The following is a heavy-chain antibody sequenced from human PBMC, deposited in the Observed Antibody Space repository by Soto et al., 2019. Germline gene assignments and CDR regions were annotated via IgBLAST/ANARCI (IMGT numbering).Heavy chain of an antibody. CDR2: ISAGGSNT. D-gene: IGHD5-18*01. Sequence: PVGSLRLSCASSGFTFTNYVMSWVRQAPGKGLEWVSSISAGGSNTYYADSLKGRFTISRDNSKNTLYLQMTGLRVEDTAVYFCAKDDSTVSRPWDVWGQGTTVTVSS. V-gene: IGHV3-23*01. CDR1: GFTFTNYV. J-gene: IGHJ6*02. CDR3: AKDDSTVSRPWDV.